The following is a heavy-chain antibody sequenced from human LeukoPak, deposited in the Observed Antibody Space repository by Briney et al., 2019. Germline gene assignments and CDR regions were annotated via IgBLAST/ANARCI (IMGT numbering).Heavy chain of an antibody. CDR2: MNPNSGNT. CDR3: ARGRLRPLNWFDP. J-gene: IGHJ5*02. Sequence: ASVKVSCKASGYTFNNYDINWVRQAPGQGLEWMGWMNPNSGNTGYAQKFQGRVTITRNTSISTAYMELSSLRSEDTAVYYCARGRLRPLNWFDPWGQGTLVTVSS. D-gene: IGHD3-16*01. CDR1: GYTFNNYD. V-gene: IGHV1-8*01.